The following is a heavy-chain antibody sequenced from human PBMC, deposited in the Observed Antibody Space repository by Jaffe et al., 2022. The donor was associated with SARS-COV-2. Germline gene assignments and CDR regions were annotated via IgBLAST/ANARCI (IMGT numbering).Heavy chain of an antibody. CDR3: AYIVVVTAIRDYYFDY. CDR1: GFTFSSYA. Sequence: EVQLLESGGGLVQPGGSLRLSCAASGFTFSSYAMSWVRQAPGKGLEWVSAISGSGGSTYYADSVKGRFTISRDNSKNTLYLQMNSLRAEDTAVYYCAYIVVVTAIRDYYFDYWGQGTLVTVSS. CDR2: ISGSGGST. J-gene: IGHJ4*02. D-gene: IGHD2-21*02. V-gene: IGHV3-23*01.